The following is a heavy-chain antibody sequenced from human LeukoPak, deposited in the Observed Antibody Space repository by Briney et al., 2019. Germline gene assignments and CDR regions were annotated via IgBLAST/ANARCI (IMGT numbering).Heavy chain of an antibody. CDR2: IYYSGRT. CDR3: TRQRYGSGSYFDY. Sequence: SETLSLTCTVSGGSISSSNYYWDWIRQPPGKGLEWIGSIYYSGRTYYNPSLKSRVTISVDTSKNQFSLKLSSVTAADTAVYYCTRQRYGSGSYFDYWGQGTLVTVSS. J-gene: IGHJ4*02. V-gene: IGHV4-39*01. D-gene: IGHD3-10*01. CDR1: GGSISSSNYY.